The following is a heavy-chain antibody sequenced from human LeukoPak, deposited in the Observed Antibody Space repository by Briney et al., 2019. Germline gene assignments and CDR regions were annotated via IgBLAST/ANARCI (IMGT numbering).Heavy chain of an antibody. CDR3: ATNYDSSGYYYLLGYFDY. D-gene: IGHD3-22*01. J-gene: IGHJ4*02. Sequence: GGSLRFSCAASGFTFSSYAMSWVRQAPGKGLEWVSAISGSGGSTYYADSVKGRFTISRDNSKNTLYLQMNSLRAEDTAVYYCATNYDSSGYYYLLGYFDYWGQGTLVTVSS. V-gene: IGHV3-23*01. CDR2: ISGSGGST. CDR1: GFTFSSYA.